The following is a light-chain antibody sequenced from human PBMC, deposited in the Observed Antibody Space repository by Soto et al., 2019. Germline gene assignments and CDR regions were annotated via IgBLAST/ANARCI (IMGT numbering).Light chain of an antibody. CDR1: QSVDSW. CDR3: QQYKSFSLT. V-gene: IGKV1-5*03. J-gene: IGKJ4*01. CDR2: KTS. Sequence: DIQMTQSPSTLSASIGDRVTITCRASQSVDSWLVWYQQKPGKAPKLLIYKTSNLESGVPSRFSGSGSGTEFSLTISSLQPDDFATYYCQQYKSFSLTFAGGTRVEVK.